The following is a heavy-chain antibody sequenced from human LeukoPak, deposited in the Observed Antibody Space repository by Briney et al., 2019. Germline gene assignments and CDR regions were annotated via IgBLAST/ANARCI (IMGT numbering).Heavy chain of an antibody. CDR3: ARDGRSADYYYYYYMDV. Sequence: SETLSLTCTVSGGSISSYYWSWIRQPAGKGLEWIGRIYTSGSTNYNPSLKSRVTVSVDTSKNQFSLKLSSVTAADTAVYYCARDGRSADYYYYYYMDVWGKGTTVTVSS. J-gene: IGHJ6*03. CDR1: GGSISSYY. V-gene: IGHV4-4*07. CDR2: IYTSGST. D-gene: IGHD1-1*01.